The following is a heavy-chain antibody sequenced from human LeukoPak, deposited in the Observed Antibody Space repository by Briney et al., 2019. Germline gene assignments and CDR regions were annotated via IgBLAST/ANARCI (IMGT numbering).Heavy chain of an antibody. J-gene: IGHJ4*02. CDR1: GGSFSGYY. D-gene: IGHD3-3*01. Sequence: SETLSLTCALYGGSFSGYYWSWIRQPPRKGLEWIGEINHSGSTNYNPSLKSRVTIPVDTSKNQFSLKLSSVTAADTAVYYCARNDFWSGYTFDYWGQGTLVTVSS. CDR3: ARNDFWSGYTFDY. CDR2: INHSGST. V-gene: IGHV4-34*01.